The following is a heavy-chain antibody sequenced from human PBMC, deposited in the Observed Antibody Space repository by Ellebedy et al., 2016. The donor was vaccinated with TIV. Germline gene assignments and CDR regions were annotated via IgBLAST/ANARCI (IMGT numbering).Heavy chain of an antibody. V-gene: IGHV3-48*04. J-gene: IGHJ3*02. D-gene: IGHD7-27*01. CDR3: ARDMAWGNERMNDAFDI. CDR1: GFTFSPYS. Sequence: GESLKISRAASGFTFSPYSMNWVRQAPGKGLEWVSYISGSSLTKFYADSVKGRFTISRDNAESSLFLQMDSLRVEDTAVYYCARDMAWGNERMNDAFDIWGQGTMVIVSS. CDR2: ISGSSLTK.